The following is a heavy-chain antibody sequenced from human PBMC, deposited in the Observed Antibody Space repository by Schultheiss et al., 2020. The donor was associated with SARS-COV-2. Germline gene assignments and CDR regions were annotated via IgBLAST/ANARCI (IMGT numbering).Heavy chain of an antibody. J-gene: IGHJ6*02. D-gene: IGHD2-2*01. Sequence: GESLKISCKGSGYSFTTYWIGWVRQMPGKGLEWMGIIYPGDSDTRYSPSFQGQVTISADKSISTAYLQWSSLKASDTAMYYCARQRYCSSTSCSKGLYYYYGMDVWGQGTTVTVSS. V-gene: IGHV5-51*01. CDR2: IYPGDSDT. CDR1: GYSFTTYW. CDR3: ARQRYCSSTSCSKGLYYYYGMDV.